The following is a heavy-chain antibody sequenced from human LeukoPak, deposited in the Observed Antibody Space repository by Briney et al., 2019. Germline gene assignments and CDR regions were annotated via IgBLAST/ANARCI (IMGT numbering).Heavy chain of an antibody. V-gene: IGHV5-10-1*04. Sequence: GEPLKISCKGPESSFTTFWFSWLRQLPGRGLEWMRRIDPSDSETNYNPSFQGQVIITADKSISTAYLQWSSLKASDTAMYYCARHGGGVGEAAFDYWGQGTLVTVSS. CDR2: IDPSDSET. CDR1: ESSFTTFW. CDR3: ARHGGGVGEAAFDY. D-gene: IGHD3-16*01. J-gene: IGHJ4*02.